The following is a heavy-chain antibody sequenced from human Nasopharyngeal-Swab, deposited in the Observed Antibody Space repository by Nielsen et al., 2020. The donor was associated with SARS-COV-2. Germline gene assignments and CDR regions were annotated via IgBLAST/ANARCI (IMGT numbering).Heavy chain of an antibody. D-gene: IGHD3-10*01. CDR3: AKGRGYYYYMDF. Sequence: GESLKISCAASGFTFSSYAMSWVRQAPGKGLEWVSGITASGGKTYYADSVKGRFTLSRDRSKNTLYLQMNSLRAEDTAIYYCAKGRGYYYYMDFWGKGTTVTVSS. CDR2: ITASGGKT. CDR1: GFTFSSYA. V-gene: IGHV3-23*01. J-gene: IGHJ6*03.